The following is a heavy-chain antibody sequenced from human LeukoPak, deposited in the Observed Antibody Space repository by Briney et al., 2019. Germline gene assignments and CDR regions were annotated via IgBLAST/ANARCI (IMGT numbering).Heavy chain of an antibody. CDR1: GYTFTSYG. CDR2: ISAYNGNT. Sequence: ASVKVSCKASGYTFTSYGISWVRQAPGQGLEWMGWISAYNGNTNYAQKLQGRVTITTDTSTSTAYMELSSLRSEDTAVYYCARDQAPYYYDSSGYSNLDYWGQGTLVTVSS. V-gene: IGHV1-18*01. D-gene: IGHD3-22*01. J-gene: IGHJ4*02. CDR3: ARDQAPYYYDSSGYSNLDY.